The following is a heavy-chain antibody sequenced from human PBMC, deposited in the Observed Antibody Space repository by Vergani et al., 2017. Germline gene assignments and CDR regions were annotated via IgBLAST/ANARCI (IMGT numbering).Heavy chain of an antibody. J-gene: IGHJ3*02. CDR1: GGSISSGGYY. Sequence: QVQLQESGPGLVKPSQTLSLTCAVSGGSISSGGYYWSWIRQHPGKGLEWIGYIYYSGSTYYNPSLKSRVTISVDTSKNQFSLKLSSVTAADTAVYYCARVPIGSXIFGVVIIRFAFDIWGQGTMVTVSS. D-gene: IGHD3-3*01. CDR2: IYYSGST. CDR3: ARVPIGSXIFGVVIIRFAFDI. V-gene: IGHV4-31*11.